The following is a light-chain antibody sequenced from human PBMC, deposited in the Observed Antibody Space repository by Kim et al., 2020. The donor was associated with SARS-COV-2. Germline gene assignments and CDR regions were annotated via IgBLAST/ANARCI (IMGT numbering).Light chain of an antibody. J-gene: IGKJ3*01. CDR2: AAS. CDR3: QQANRFPFS. Sequence: ASVGDTATLTCRASQDISTWLAWYQQKPGKSPKLLIYAASSLQRGVPSRFSGSGSGTHFTLTISSLQPEDLATYYCQQANRFPFSFGPGTKVDIK. V-gene: IGKV1-12*01. CDR1: QDISTW.